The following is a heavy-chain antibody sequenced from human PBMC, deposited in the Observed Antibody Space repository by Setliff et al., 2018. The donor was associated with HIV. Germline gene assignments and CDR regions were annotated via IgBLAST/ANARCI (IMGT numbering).Heavy chain of an antibody. CDR2: IYYNGRT. CDR3: ARKGAGYNTYYFDY. V-gene: IGHV4-39*01. J-gene: IGHJ4*02. Sequence: SETLSLTCTVSGGSIRSSSYQWGWIRQPPGKGLEWIGSIYYNGRTFYTPSLKSRVTMSIDTSQNQFSLKLNSITAADTAVYYCARKGAGYNTYYFDYWGQGALVTV. CDR1: GGSIRSSSYQ. D-gene: IGHD3-9*01.